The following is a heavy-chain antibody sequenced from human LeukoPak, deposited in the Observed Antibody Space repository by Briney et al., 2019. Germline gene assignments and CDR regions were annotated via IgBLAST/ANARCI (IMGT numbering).Heavy chain of an antibody. CDR2: IYTSGST. CDR3: ARLRGVTAPFDY. V-gene: IGHV4-61*02. D-gene: IGHD2-21*02. J-gene: IGHJ4*02. Sequence: TSETLSLTCTVSGGSISSGSYYWSWIRQPAGKGLEWIGRIYTSGSTNYNPSLKSRVTISIDTSKDQFSLKLTSITAADTAIYYCARLRGVTAPFDYWGQGTLVTVSS. CDR1: GGSISSGSYY.